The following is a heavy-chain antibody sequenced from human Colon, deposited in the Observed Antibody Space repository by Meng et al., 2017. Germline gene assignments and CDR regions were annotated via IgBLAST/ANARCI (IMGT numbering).Heavy chain of an antibody. CDR1: GDSVSSNRAL. CDR3: TTWYGEY. D-gene: IGHD3-10*01. V-gene: IGHV6-1*01. J-gene: IGHJ4*02. CDR2: TYYRSEWQN. Sequence: QLQLPQSGPALVKPSHTLSLTCATSGDSVSSNRALWHWVRQSPSRGLEWLGQTYYRSEWQNHYGVSVKSRITINADTSRNHFSLHLNSVTPEDTAVYYCTTWYGEYWGQGTLVTVSS.